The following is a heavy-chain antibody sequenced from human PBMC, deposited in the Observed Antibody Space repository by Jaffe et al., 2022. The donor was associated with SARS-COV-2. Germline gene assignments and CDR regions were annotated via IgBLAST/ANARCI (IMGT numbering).Heavy chain of an antibody. V-gene: IGHV5-51*01. CDR1: GYSFTTYW. D-gene: IGHD5-12*01. J-gene: IGHJ6*03. Sequence: EVQLVQSGPEVKEPGESLKISCKGSGYSFTTYWIGWVRQMPGKGLEWMGIIHPGDSETRYSPPFQGQVTISADKSISTAYLQWSSLKASDTAMYYCARHLRVRMATMYYYYMDVWGKGTTVTVSS. CDR2: IHPGDSET. CDR3: ARHLRVRMATMYYYYMDV.